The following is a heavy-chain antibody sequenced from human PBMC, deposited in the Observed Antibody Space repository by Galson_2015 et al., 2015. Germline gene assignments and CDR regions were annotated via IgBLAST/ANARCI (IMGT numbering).Heavy chain of an antibody. CDR2: IKQDGIEK. V-gene: IGHV3-7*01. D-gene: IGHD3-10*01. CDR1: GFGFSSYW. J-gene: IGHJ4*02. CDR3: ARRGPSPD. Sequence: SLRLSCAASGFGFSSYWMTWVRQAPGKGLEWVANIKQDGIEKYYADSVKGRFTIFRDNAKNLLYLQMNNLRVEDTAVYYCARRGPSPDWGQGTLVTVSS.